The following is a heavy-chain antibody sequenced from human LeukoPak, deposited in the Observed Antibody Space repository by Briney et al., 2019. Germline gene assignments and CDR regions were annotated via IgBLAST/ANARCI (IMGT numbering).Heavy chain of an antibody. CDR2: ISYSGST. CDR3: ARDGIQLYAFDI. Sequence: PSETLSLTCTVSGGSISSSSYYWGWIRQPPGEGLGWIGSISYSGSTYYNPSLKSRLNISVNTSKNQFSLKLSSVTAADTAVYYCARDGIQLYAFDIWGQGTMVTVSS. D-gene: IGHD5-18*01. CDR1: GGSISSSSYY. J-gene: IGHJ3*02. V-gene: IGHV4-39*07.